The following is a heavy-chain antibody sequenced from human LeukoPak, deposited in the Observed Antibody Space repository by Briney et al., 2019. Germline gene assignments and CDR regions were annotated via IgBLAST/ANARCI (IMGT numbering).Heavy chain of an antibody. J-gene: IGHJ4*02. CDR1: GFNFSSYA. D-gene: IGHD3-22*01. Sequence: GGSLRLSCAGSGFNFSSYAIHWVRQAPGKGLGWGAVISYDGSNKYYADSVKGRFTISRDNSKNTLYLQMNSLRAEDTAVYYCARDDDRPDNGLDYWGQGTLVTVSS. V-gene: IGHV3-30-3*01. CDR2: ISYDGSNK. CDR3: ARDDDRPDNGLDY.